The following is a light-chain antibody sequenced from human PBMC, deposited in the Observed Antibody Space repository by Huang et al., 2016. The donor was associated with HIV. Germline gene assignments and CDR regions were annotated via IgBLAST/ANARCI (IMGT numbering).Light chain of an antibody. CDR3: QQYNDWPRT. CDR1: QTIGKN. V-gene: IGKV3D-15*01. Sequence: IVMTQSPATLSLSPGESATLSCRARQTIGKNLAWYQQKHGQAPRLLIYDASTRATDFPARFSGSGSGTDFILAISSLQSEDFAVYYCQQYNDWPRTFGQGTKVEIK. CDR2: DAS. J-gene: IGKJ1*01.